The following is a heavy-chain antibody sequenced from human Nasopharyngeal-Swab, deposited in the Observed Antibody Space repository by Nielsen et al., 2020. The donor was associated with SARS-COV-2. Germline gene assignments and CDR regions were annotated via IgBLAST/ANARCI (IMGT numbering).Heavy chain of an antibody. J-gene: IGHJ6*02. CDR1: GFTFSDYY. CDR3: ASPLKLDDFWSGFPHYYYYYGMDV. Sequence: GGSLRLSRAASGFTFSDYYMSWIRQAPGKGLEWVSYISSSGSTIYYADSVKGRFTISRDNAKNSLYLQMNSLRAEDTAVYYCASPLKLDDFWSGFPHYYYYYGMDVWGQGTTVTVSS. CDR2: ISSSGSTI. D-gene: IGHD3-3*01. V-gene: IGHV3-11*01.